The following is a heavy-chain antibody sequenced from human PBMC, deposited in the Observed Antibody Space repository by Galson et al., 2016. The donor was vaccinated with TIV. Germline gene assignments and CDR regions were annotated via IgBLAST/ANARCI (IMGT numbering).Heavy chain of an antibody. CDR2: TYSRSRCYN. V-gene: IGHV6-1*01. CDR1: GDSVSSKSAA. CDR3: ARGGGDGQKALTHFGH. J-gene: IGHJ4*02. D-gene: IGHD5-24*01. Sequence: CAISGDSVSSKSAAWNWIRQSPSRGLEWLGRTYSRSRCYNEYAVSVRSRISINPDTSKNQFSLQLNSVTPEDTAIYYCARGGGDGQKALTHFGHWGQGTLVTVSS.